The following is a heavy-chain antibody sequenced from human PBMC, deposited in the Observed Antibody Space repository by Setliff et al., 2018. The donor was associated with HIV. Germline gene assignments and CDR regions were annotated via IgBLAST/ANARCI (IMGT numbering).Heavy chain of an antibody. CDR1: GYTFISYD. Sequence: ASVKVSCKASGYTFISYDINWVRQATGQGLEWMGWMNPNIGKTAYAQKFQGRVTMTRNTSISTAYMELSSLRSEDTAVYYCARGLPDCSGGNCYPYRFDYWGQGTLVTVSS. CDR2: MNPNIGKT. CDR3: ARGLPDCSGGNCYPYRFDY. J-gene: IGHJ4*02. D-gene: IGHD2-15*01. V-gene: IGHV1-8*02.